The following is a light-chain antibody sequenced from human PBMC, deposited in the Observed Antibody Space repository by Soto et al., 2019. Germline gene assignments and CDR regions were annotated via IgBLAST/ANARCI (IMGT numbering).Light chain of an antibody. CDR2: SNN. V-gene: IGLV1-44*01. CDR3: AAWDDSIWV. J-gene: IGLJ3*02. CDR1: SSNIGSDT. Sequence: QSVLTQPPSASGTPGQRVTISCSGSSSNIGSDTVHWYQQLPGTAPKLLIYSNNQRPSGVPDRFSGSKSGTSASLAISGLQSEDEADYYCAAWDDSIWVFGGGTKLTVL.